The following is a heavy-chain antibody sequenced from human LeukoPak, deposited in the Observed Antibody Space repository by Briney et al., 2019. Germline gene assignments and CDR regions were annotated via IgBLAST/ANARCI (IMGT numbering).Heavy chain of an antibody. J-gene: IGHJ4*02. CDR1: GFTFSSYS. CDR2: ISSSSSYI. D-gene: IGHD6-19*01. Sequence: GGSLRLSCAASGFTFSSYSMNWVRQAPGKGLEWVSSISSSSSYIYYADCVKGRFSISRDNFKNTLYLQMNSLRAEDTAVYYCAKDFPQYASGWAYPDYWGQGTLVTVSS. V-gene: IGHV3-21*01. CDR3: AKDFPQYASGWAYPDY.